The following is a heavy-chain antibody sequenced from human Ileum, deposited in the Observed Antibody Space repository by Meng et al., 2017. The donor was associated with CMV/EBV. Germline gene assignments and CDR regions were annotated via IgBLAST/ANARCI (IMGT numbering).Heavy chain of an antibody. CDR3: TRDKTHGSGSYNNYYGMDV. V-gene: IGHV3-7*01. J-gene: IGHJ6*02. CDR2: IKQGGSEK. CDR1: GFTSSNSW. Sequence: GGSLRLSCAASGFTSSNSWMIWVRQAPGKGLEWVASIKQGGSEKYYVDSVKGRFTISRDDAKNSLYLQMNSLRVEDTAVYYCTRDKTHGSGSYNNYYGMDVWGQGTTVTVSS. D-gene: IGHD3-10*01.